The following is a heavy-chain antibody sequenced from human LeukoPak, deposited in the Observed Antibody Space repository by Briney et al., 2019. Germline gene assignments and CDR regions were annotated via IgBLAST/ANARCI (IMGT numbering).Heavy chain of an antibody. CDR1: GFIFSSYG. J-gene: IGHJ4*02. CDR2: IRGSGDST. V-gene: IGHV3-23*01. D-gene: IGHD1-26*01. CDR3: AKHLALVGATTTYDY. Sequence: PGGSLRLSCAASGFIFSSYGMHWVRQAPGKGLEWVSGIRGSGDSTYYADSVKGRFTISRDNSKNTLYLQMNSLRAEDTAVYYCAKHLALVGATTTYDYWGQGTLVIVSS.